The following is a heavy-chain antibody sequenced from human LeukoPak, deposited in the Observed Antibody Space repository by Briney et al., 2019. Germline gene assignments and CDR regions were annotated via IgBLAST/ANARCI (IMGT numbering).Heavy chain of an antibody. D-gene: IGHD6-6*01. V-gene: IGHV1-18*01. CDR2: ISAYNGNT. Sequence: ASVKVSCKASGYTFTSYGVSWVRQAPGQGLEWMGWISAYNGNTNYAQKLQGRVTMTTDTSTSTAYMELRSLRSDDTAVYYCARVGAARFRTPIDYWGQGTLVTVSS. CDR1: GYTFTSYG. CDR3: ARVGAARFRTPIDY. J-gene: IGHJ4*02.